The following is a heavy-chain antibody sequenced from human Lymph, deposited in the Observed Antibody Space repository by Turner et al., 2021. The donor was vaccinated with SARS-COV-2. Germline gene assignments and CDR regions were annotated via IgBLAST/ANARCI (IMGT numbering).Heavy chain of an antibody. CDR1: GGTFSSYA. Sequence: QVQLVQSGAEVKKPGSSVQVSCKASGGTFSSYAISWVRQAPGQGLEWMGEIIPIFGTAKYAQKFQGRFTIIADESTSTAYMELSSLRSEDTALYYCARGSRDCSSTSCYPFFDFWGQGTLVTVSS. CDR3: ARGSRDCSSTSCYPFFDF. V-gene: IGHV1-69*01. CDR2: IIPIFGTA. D-gene: IGHD2-2*01. J-gene: IGHJ4*02.